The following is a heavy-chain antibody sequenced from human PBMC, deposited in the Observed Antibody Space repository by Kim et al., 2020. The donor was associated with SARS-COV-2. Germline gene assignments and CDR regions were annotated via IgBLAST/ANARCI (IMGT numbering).Heavy chain of an antibody. V-gene: IGHV5-51*01. CDR3: ARQTTVTHDAFDV. D-gene: IGHD4-17*01. Sequence: SPPIQGHVTISVDTSVSTAYLQWDSLKTSDTAMYFCARQTTVTHDAFDVWGQGTMVTVSS. J-gene: IGHJ3*01.